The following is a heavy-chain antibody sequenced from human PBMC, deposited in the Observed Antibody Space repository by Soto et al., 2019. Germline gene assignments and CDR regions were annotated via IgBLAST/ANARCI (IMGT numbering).Heavy chain of an antibody. CDR2: IYWNDDK. Sequence: SGPTLVNPTQTLTLTCTFSGFSLSTSGVGVGWIRQPPGKALEWLALIYWNDDKRYSPSLKSRLTITKDTSKNQVVLTMTNMDPVDTATYCCAHRRGSGWFFYNWFDPWGQGTLVTVSS. CDR1: GFSLSTSGVG. J-gene: IGHJ5*02. CDR3: AHRRGSGWFFYNWFDP. D-gene: IGHD6-19*01. V-gene: IGHV2-5*01.